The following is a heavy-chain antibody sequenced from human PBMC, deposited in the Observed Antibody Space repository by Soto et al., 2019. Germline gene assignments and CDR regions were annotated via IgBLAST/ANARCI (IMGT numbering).Heavy chain of an antibody. CDR1: GYTXTXXX. D-gene: IGHD4-17*01. J-gene: IGHJ4*02. Sequence: QVQLVQSGAEVKKPGASVKVSCKASGYTXTXXXXXXXXXXXXXGLEWMGWMTPNSGNTGYAQKFQGRVTMTRNTSISTAYMELSSLRSEDTAVYYCARTLYGDNVDYWGQGTLVTVSS. CDR2: MTPNSGNT. CDR3: ARTLYGDNVDY. V-gene: IGHV1-8*01.